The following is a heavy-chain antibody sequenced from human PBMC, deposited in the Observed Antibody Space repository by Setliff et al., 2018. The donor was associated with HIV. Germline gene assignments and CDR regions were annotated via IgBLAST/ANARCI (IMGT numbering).Heavy chain of an antibody. CDR1: GFTFSSYA. CDR3: ARSVIGYYYYGMDV. CDR2: ISYDGSNK. Sequence: HTGGSLRLSCAASGFTFSSYAMHWVRQSPGKGLEWVAVISYDGSNKYYADSVKGRFTISRDNSKDTLYLQMNSLRAEDTAVYYRARSVIGYYYYGMDVWGQGTLVTVSS. D-gene: IGHD3-10*01. V-gene: IGHV3-30*01. J-gene: IGHJ6*02.